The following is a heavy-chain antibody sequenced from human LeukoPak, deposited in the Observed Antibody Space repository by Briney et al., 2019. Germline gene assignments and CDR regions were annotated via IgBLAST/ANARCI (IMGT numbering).Heavy chain of an antibody. CDR3: ARGVSHFDI. D-gene: IGHD3-16*01. CDR1: GGSISSYY. V-gene: IGHV4-4*09. Sequence: PSETLSLTCTVSGGSISSYYWSWLRQPPGKGLEWIGYIYTSGSTNYNPSLKSRVTISVDTSKNQFSLKLSSVTAADTAVYYCARGVSHFDIWGQGTMVTVSS. J-gene: IGHJ3*02. CDR2: IYTSGST.